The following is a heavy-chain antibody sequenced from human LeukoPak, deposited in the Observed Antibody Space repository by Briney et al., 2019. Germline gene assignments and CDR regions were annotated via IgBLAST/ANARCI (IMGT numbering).Heavy chain of an antibody. J-gene: IGHJ5*01. V-gene: IGHV3-49*04. CDR3: SRVHYDVWSGYYDS. CDR1: GFTFSSYA. CDR2: IRSKPFGGTT. D-gene: IGHD3-3*01. Sequence: GGSLRLSRAASGFTFSSYAMHWVRQAPGKGLEWLGFIRSKPFGGTTKYGASVKGRFIISRDDSKAITFLQMNSLKTEDTAVYYCSRVHYDVWSGYYDSWGQGTLVTVSS.